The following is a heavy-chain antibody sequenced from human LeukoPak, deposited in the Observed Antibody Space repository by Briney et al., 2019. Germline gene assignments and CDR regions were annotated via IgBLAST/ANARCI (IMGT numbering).Heavy chain of an antibody. CDR1: GGAISNTSYY. CDR3: ARDPQQLVGATGGGFNF. V-gene: IGHV4-39*02. Sequence: PSETLSLTCTVSGGAISNTSYYWGWIRQPPGNGLEWIGSASYSGSTYYNPSLESRVIISVDTSKNQFSLRLSSVTAADTAIYYCARDPQQLVGATGGGFNFCGQGTLVTVSS. D-gene: IGHD1-26*01. CDR2: ASYSGST. J-gene: IGHJ4*02.